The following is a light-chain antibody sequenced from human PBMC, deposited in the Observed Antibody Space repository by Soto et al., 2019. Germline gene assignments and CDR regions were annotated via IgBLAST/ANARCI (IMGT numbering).Light chain of an antibody. V-gene: IGKV3-15*01. CDR1: QSVSSN. J-gene: IGKJ1*01. CDR3: QQYNNWPPGT. Sequence: EIVMTQSADTLSVSPGERANLSCSSSQSVSSNLAWYQQKPGQAPRLLIYGASTRATGIPARFSGSGSGTEFTLTISSLQSEDFAVYYCQQYNNWPPGTFGQGTKV. CDR2: GAS.